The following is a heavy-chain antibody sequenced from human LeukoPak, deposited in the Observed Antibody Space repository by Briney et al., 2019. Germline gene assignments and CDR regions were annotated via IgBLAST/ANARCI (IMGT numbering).Heavy chain of an antibody. V-gene: IGHV4-59*01. CDR1: GGSISGYH. J-gene: IGHJ4*02. D-gene: IGHD2-15*01. Sequence: SETLSLTCTVSGGSISGYHWTWIRQPPGKGLEWIGYIHYGGTTNYSPSLKSRVTISLDTSKNQFSLDLRSVTAADTAVYYCARGRWYFDYWGQGSLVTVSS. CDR2: IHYGGTT. CDR3: ARGRWYFDY.